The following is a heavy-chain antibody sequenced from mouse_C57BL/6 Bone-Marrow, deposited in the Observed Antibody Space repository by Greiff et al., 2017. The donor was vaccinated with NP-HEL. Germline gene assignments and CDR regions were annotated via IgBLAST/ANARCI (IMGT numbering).Heavy chain of an antibody. V-gene: IGHV1-59*01. CDR2: IDPSDSYT. Sequence: VQLQQPGAELVRPGTSVKLSCKASGYTFTSYWMHWVKQRPGQGLEWIGVIDPSDSYTNYNQKFKGKATLTVDTSSSTAYMQLSSLTSEDSAVYYCARERWYFDVWGTGTTVTVSS. CDR1: GYTFTSYW. J-gene: IGHJ1*03. CDR3: ARERWYFDV.